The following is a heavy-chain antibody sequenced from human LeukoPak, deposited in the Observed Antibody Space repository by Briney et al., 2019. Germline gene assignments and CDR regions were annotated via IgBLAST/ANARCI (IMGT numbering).Heavy chain of an antibody. V-gene: IGHV3-7*03. D-gene: IGHD6-19*01. CDR3: ARDRGHSSGWYRFDY. CDR1: GFTFSSYW. J-gene: IGHJ4*02. CDR2: IKQDGSEK. Sequence: PGGSLRLSCAASGFTFSSYWMSWVRQAPGKGLEWVANIKQDGSEKYYVDSVKGRFTISRDNAKNSLYPQMNSLRAEDTAVYYRARDRGHSSGWYRFDYWGQGTLVTVSS.